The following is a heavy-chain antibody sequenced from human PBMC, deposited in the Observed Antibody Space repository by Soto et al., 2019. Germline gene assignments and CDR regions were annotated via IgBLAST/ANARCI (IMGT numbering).Heavy chain of an antibody. CDR2: INAGNGNT. V-gene: IGHV1-3*01. J-gene: IGHJ4*02. CDR1: GYTLTSYA. CDR3: ARDLGQWLAKYYFDY. D-gene: IGHD6-19*01. Sequence: ASVKVSCKASGYTLTSYAMHWVRQAPGQRLEWMGWINAGNGNTKYSQKFQGRVTITRDTSASTAYMELSSLRSEDTAVYYCARDLGQWLAKYYFDYWGQGTLVTVSS.